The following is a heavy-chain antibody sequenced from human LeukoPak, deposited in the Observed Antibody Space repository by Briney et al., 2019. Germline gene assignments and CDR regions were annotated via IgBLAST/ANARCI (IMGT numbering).Heavy chain of an antibody. CDR2: ISYDGSNK. CDR3: AREGGGYCSSTSCPIDY. J-gene: IGHJ4*02. D-gene: IGHD2-2*01. CDR1: GFTFSSYA. V-gene: IGHV3-30-3*01. Sequence: GGSLRLSCAASGFTFSSYAMHWVRQAPGKGLEWVAVISYDGSNKYYADSVKGRFTISRDNSKNTLYLQMNSLRAEDTAVYYCAREGGGYCSSTSCPIDYWGQGTLVTVSS.